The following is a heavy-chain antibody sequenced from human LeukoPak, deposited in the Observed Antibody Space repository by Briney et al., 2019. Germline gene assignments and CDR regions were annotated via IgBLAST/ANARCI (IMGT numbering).Heavy chain of an antibody. CDR3: ARVSAAAGTIDYYYYMDV. CDR1: GFTFSDHY. D-gene: IGHD6-13*01. CDR2: TRNKANSYTT. J-gene: IGHJ6*03. Sequence: GGSLRLSCAASGFTFSDHYMDWVRQAPGKGLEWVGRTRNKANSYTTEYAASVKGRFTISRDDSKNSLYLQMNSLKTEDTAVYYCARVSAAAGTIDYYYYMDVWGKGTTVTVSS. V-gene: IGHV3-72*01.